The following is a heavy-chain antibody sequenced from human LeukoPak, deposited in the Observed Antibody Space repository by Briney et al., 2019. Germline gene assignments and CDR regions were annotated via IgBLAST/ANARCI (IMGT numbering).Heavy chain of an antibody. J-gene: IGHJ3*02. CDR3: AETTGYYYDSSGPDAFDI. Sequence: GGSLRLSCAASGFTFSSYAMSWVRQAPGKGLEWVSAISGSGDSTYYADSVKGRFTISRDNSKNTLYLQMNSLRAEDTAVYYCAETTGYYYDSSGPDAFDIWGQGTMVTVSS. CDR2: ISGSGDST. V-gene: IGHV3-23*01. CDR1: GFTFSSYA. D-gene: IGHD3-22*01.